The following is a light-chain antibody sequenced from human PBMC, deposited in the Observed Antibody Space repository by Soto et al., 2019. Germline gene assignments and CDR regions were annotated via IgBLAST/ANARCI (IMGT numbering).Light chain of an antibody. CDR2: AAS. J-gene: IGKJ1*01. Sequence: DIQMTQSPSSLSASVGDRVAITCRASQDIRNELGWYQQKSGKAPELLIYAASTLQSGVPSRFSGSGSGTDFTLTISCLQSEDFATYYCQQYYSFLKFGQGTKVEIK. CDR3: QQYYSFLK. V-gene: IGKV1-17*01. CDR1: QDIRNE.